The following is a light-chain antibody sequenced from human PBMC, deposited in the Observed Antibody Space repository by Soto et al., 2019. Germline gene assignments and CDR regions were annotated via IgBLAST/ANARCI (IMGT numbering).Light chain of an antibody. CDR2: DVT. CDR3: CSYAGSYTEV. CDR1: SSDVGGDNY. J-gene: IGLJ3*02. Sequence: QSALTQPRSVSGSPGQSVTISCTGTSSDVGGDNYVSWYQHHPGKAPKLMIYDVTKRPSGVPDRFSGSKSGNTASLTISGLQAEDEADYYCCSYAGSYTEVFGGGTKLTVL. V-gene: IGLV2-11*01.